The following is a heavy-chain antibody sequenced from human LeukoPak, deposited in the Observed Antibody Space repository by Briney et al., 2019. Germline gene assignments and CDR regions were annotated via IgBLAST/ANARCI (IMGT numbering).Heavy chain of an antibody. CDR3: ARVNDYDFWSGYEPYYYYYMDV. J-gene: IGHJ6*03. V-gene: IGHV4-59*01. D-gene: IGHD3-3*01. Sequence: GSLRLSCAASGFTFSSYSMNWVRQAPGKGLEWIGYIYYSGSTNYNPSLKSRVTISVDTSKNQFSLKLSSVTAADTAVYYCARVNDYDFWSGYEPYYYYYMDVWGKGTTVTVSS. CDR1: GFTFSSYS. CDR2: IYYSGST.